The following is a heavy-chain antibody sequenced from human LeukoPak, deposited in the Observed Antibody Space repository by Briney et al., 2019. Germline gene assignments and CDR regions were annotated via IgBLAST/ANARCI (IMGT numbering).Heavy chain of an antibody. Sequence: GGSLRLSCAASGFTFSTYGTHWVRQAPGKGLEWVAVMWSDGATKYYSGSVKGRFTISRDNAKNSLYLQMNSLRVEDTAVYYCARGEYYYDGGYWGQGTLVTVSS. J-gene: IGHJ1*01. CDR1: GFTFSTYG. V-gene: IGHV3-33*03. CDR3: ARGEYYYDGGY. D-gene: IGHD3-22*01. CDR2: MWSDGATK.